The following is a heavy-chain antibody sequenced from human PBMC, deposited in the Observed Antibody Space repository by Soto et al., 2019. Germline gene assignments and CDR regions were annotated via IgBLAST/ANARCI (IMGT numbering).Heavy chain of an antibody. D-gene: IGHD4-17*01. CDR1: GYTFTSYG. Sequence: QVQLVQSGAEVKKPGASVKVSCKASGYTFTSYGISWVRQAPGQGLEWMGGISAYNGNTNYAQKLQGRVTMTTDTSTSTAYMELRSLRSDDTAVYYCAGDVTTVTPYNWFDPWGQGTLVTVSS. J-gene: IGHJ5*02. CDR3: AGDVTTVTPYNWFDP. CDR2: ISAYNGNT. V-gene: IGHV1-18*01.